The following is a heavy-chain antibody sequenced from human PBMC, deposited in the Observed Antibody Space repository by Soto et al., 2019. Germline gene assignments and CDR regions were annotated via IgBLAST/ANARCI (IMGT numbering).Heavy chain of an antibody. CDR3: ARAVDTAMEGWFDP. CDR1: GYTFTSYG. J-gene: IGHJ5*02. V-gene: IGHV1-18*04. CDR2: ISAYNGNT. D-gene: IGHD5-18*01. Sequence: ASVTVSCKASGYTFTSYGISWVRQAPGQGLEWMGWISAYNGNTNYAQKLQGRVTMTTDTSTSTAYMELRSLRSDDTAVYYCARAVDTAMEGWFDPWGQGTLVTVS.